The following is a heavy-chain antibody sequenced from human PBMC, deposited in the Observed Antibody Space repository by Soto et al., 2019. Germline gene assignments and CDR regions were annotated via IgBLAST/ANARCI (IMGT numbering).Heavy chain of an antibody. D-gene: IGHD3-10*01. V-gene: IGHV1-69*01. J-gene: IGHJ6*02. CDR1: GDMFRNSA. Sequence: QVQLVQSGAEVKRQGSSVKVSCKASGDMFRNSAFTWVRQAPGQGLAWMGVIIPLFRKTNVAQNFQGRVTFTADESTSSLYMEASSLTSEDTAVYYCARARLSNGDPNIYFFYGLDVWGQGTTITVSS. CDR3: ARARLSNGDPNIYFFYGLDV. CDR2: IIPLFRKT.